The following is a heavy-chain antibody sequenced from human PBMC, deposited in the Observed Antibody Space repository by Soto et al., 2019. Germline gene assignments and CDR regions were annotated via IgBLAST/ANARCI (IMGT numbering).Heavy chain of an antibody. CDR2: INHSGST. J-gene: IGHJ6*03. CDR3: QVVTPPYYYYYYMDV. CDR1: GGSFSGYY. Sequence: QVQLQQWGAGLLKPSETLSLTCAVYGGSFSGYYWSWIRQPPGKGLEWIGEINHSGSTNYNPSLKSRLTISVDTSKNQFSLKLSSVTAADXAVYYCQVVTPPYYYYYYMDVWGKGTTVTVSS. V-gene: IGHV4-34*01. D-gene: IGHD2-2*01.